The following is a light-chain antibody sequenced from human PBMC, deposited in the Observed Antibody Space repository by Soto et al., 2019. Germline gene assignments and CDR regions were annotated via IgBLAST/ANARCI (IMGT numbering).Light chain of an antibody. CDR1: QFISNS. CDR2: GAS. V-gene: IGKV3-11*01. J-gene: IGKJ4*01. Sequence: EIVMTQSPATLSVSPGERVTLSCRASQFISNSLAWYQQRPGQPPRLLIYGASNRATGIPARFSGSGSGTDFTLTISSLEPEDFAVYYCQQRSNWLTFGGGTKVDIK. CDR3: QQRSNWLT.